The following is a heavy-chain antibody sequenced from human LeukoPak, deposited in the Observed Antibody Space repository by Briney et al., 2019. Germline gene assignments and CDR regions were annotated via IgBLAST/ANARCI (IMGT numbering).Heavy chain of an antibody. CDR1: GYTFTGYY. Sequence: ASVKVSCKASGYTFTGYYMHWVRQAPGQGLEWMGWINPNSGGTNYAQKFQGRVTMTRDTSISTAYMELRSLRSDDTAVYYCARTYYDFWSGYYTIDYWGQGTLVTVSS. V-gene: IGHV1-2*02. CDR2: INPNSGGT. D-gene: IGHD3-3*01. J-gene: IGHJ4*02. CDR3: ARTYYDFWSGYYTIDY.